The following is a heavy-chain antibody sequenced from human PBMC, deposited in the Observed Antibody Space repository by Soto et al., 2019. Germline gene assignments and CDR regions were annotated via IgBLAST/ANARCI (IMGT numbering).Heavy chain of an antibody. CDR3: AKKGSATVTSRIDY. V-gene: IGHV3-23*01. CDR2: ITNTGGST. CDR1: GLTFTTYA. D-gene: IGHD4-4*01. J-gene: IGHJ4*02. Sequence: PGGSLRLSCAASGLTFTTYAMSWVRQAPGKGLEWVSGITNTGGSTYYADSVKGRFTISRDNSKNTLYLQMNSLRAEDTAVYYCAKKGSATVTSRIDYWGQGTLVTVSS.